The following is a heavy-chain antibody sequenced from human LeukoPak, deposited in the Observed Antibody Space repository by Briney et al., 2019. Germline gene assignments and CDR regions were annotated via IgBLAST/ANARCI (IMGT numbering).Heavy chain of an antibody. CDR2: VYSSGST. CDR3: ARGVYYDYVWGSYRQYYFDY. CDR1: GGSISSFY. V-gene: IGHV4-59*12. D-gene: IGHD3-16*02. J-gene: IGHJ4*02. Sequence: SETVSLTCTVSGGSISSFYWSWIRQPPGKGLEWIGYVYSSGSTNYNPSLKSRVTISVDASKNQVSLKLSSVTAADTAVYYCARGVYYDYVWGSYRQYYFDYWGQGTLVTVSS.